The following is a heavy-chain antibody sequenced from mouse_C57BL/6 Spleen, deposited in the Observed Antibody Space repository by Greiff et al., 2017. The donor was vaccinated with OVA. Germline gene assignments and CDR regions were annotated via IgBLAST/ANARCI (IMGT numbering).Heavy chain of an antibody. CDR1: GFTFSDYY. CDR3: ASLTPDWYFDV. CDR2: ISNGGGST. D-gene: IGHD4-1*01. V-gene: IGHV5-12*01. J-gene: IGHJ1*03. Sequence: EVHLVESGGGLVQPGGSLKLSCAASGFTFSDYYMYWVRQTPEKRLEWVAYISNGGGSTYYPDTVKGRFTISRDNAKNTLYLQMSRLKSEDTAMYYCASLTPDWYFDVWGTGTTVTVSS.